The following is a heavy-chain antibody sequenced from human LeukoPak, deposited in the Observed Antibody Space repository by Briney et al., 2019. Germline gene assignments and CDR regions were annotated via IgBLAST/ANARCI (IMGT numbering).Heavy chain of an antibody. V-gene: IGHV1-2*06. Sequence: GASVKVSCKASGYTFTGYYIHWVRQAPGQGLEWMGRINPDTGGTDYAQKFQGRITMTRDTSITTAYMELSRQTSDDTAMYYCAKVPPSITAAGNWLDPWGQGALVTVSS. CDR1: GYTFTGYY. CDR3: AKVPPSITAAGNWLDP. D-gene: IGHD6-13*01. J-gene: IGHJ5*02. CDR2: INPDTGGT.